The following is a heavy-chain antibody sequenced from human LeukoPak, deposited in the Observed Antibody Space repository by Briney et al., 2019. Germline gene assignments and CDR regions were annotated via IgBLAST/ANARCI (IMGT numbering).Heavy chain of an antibody. V-gene: IGHV3-21*01. J-gene: IGHJ6*02. CDR1: GFNFRNYW. CDR3: ARIYYGMDV. CDR2: ISSSSSYI. Sequence: GGSLRLSCVASGFNFRNYWMHWVCQVPGKGLEWVSSISSSSSYIYYADSVKGRFTISRDNAKNSLYLQMNSLRAEDTAVYYCARIYYGMDVWGQGTTVTVSS.